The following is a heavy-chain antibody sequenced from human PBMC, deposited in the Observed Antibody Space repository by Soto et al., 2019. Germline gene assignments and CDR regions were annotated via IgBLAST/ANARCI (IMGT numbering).Heavy chain of an antibody. J-gene: IGHJ5*02. V-gene: IGHV3-33*01. D-gene: IGHD3-10*01. Sequence: PGGSLRLSCAASGFTFSSYGVHWVRQAPGKGLEWVAVIWYDGSNKYYADSVKGRFTISRDNSKNTLYLQMNSLRAEDTAVYYCARTGRKLLWFGEAWGQGTLVTVSS. CDR1: GFTFSSYG. CDR2: IWYDGSNK. CDR3: ARTGRKLLWFGEA.